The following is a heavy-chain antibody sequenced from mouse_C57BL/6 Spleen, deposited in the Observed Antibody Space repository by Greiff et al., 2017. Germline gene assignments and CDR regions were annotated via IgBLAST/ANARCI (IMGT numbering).Heavy chain of an antibody. D-gene: IGHD2-4*01. Sequence: QVQLQQPGAELVRPGSSVKLSCKASGYTFTSYWMDWVKQRPGQGLEWIGNIYPSDSETHYNQKFKDKATLTVDKSSSTAYMQLSSLTSEDSAVYCCARGYYDYGYAMDYWGQGTSVTVSS. V-gene: IGHV1-61*01. CDR3: ARGYYDYGYAMDY. J-gene: IGHJ4*01. CDR1: GYTFTSYW. CDR2: IYPSDSET.